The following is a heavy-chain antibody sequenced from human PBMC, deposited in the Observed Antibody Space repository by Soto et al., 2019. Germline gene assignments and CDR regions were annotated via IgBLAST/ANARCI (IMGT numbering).Heavy chain of an antibody. CDR1: GFTFSDHY. Sequence: EVQLVESGGGLVQPGESLRLSCAASGFTFSDHYMDWVRQAPGKGLEWVGRSRNKAKSYTTEYAASVKGRFTISRDDSKNSLYLQMNSLKTEDTAVYYCTRAARYHFDSWGQGTLVTVSS. CDR2: SRNKAKSYTT. CDR3: TRAARYHFDS. D-gene: IGHD2-2*02. J-gene: IGHJ4*02. V-gene: IGHV3-72*01.